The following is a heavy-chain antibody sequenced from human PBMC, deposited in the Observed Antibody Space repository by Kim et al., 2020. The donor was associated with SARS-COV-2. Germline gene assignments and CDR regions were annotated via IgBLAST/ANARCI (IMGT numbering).Heavy chain of an antibody. Sequence: ASVKVSCKLSGNTLTELSIHWVRQAPGKGLQWMGIFDSEVGETMYAQKFEGRVTVTEDTSTDTAYMELRSLRSEDTAVYYCATGDSPGYDSRPLDHWGQGTLVTVSS. D-gene: IGHD3-22*01. CDR1: GNTLTELS. CDR2: FDSEVGET. CDR3: ATGDSPGYDSRPLDH. J-gene: IGHJ4*02. V-gene: IGHV1-24*01.